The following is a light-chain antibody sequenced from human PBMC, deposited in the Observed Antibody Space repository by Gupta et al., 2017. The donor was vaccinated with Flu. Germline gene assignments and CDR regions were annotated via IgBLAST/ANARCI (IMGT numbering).Light chain of an antibody. CDR2: GAS. V-gene: IGKV1-12*01. Sequence: LLIYGASSVRGEVPSRFSGSGSGTEFSLTITGLQSGDFATYFCQQYDSFPRTFGQGTRVDIK. CDR3: QQYDSFPRT. J-gene: IGKJ1*01.